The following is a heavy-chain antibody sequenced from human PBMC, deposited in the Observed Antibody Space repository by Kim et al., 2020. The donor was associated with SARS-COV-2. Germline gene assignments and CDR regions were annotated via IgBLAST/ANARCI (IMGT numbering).Heavy chain of an antibody. CDR1: GGSFSGYY. J-gene: IGHJ6*02. CDR2: ITHSGTT. V-gene: IGHV4-34*01. CDR3: AARGFSHGDYYDYALDV. D-gene: IGHD5-18*01. Sequence: SETLSLTCAVYGGSFSGYYWSWIRQPPGKGLEWIGEITHSGTTNYNPSLKSRVTISVDTSRKQFSLMLRSVTAADTAVYYCAARGFSHGDYYDYALDVWGPGTTVTVSS.